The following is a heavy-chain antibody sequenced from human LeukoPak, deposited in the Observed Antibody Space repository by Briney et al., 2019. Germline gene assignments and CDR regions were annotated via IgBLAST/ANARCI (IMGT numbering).Heavy chain of an antibody. Sequence: PPETLSLTCTVSGGSISSYYWSWIRQPPGKGLEWIGYIYYSGSTNYNPSLKSRVTISVDTSKNQFSLKLSSVTAADTAVYYCASTLLDYGGPPWPYYYYGMDVWGQGTTVTVSS. CDR3: ASTLLDYGGPPWPYYYYGMDV. J-gene: IGHJ6*02. CDR1: GGSISSYY. CDR2: IYYSGST. D-gene: IGHD2-21*01. V-gene: IGHV4-59*01.